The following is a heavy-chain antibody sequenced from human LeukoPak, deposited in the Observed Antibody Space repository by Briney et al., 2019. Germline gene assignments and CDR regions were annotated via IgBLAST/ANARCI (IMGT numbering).Heavy chain of an antibody. D-gene: IGHD6-19*01. J-gene: IGHJ6*02. Sequence: ASVKVSCKASGYTFTGYYMHWVRQAPGQGLEWMGWINPNSGGTNYAQKFQGRVTMTRDTSISTAYMELSRLRSDDTAVYYCARDRAVAGYYYGMDVWGQGTTVTVSS. CDR1: GYTFTGYY. CDR2: INPNSGGT. V-gene: IGHV1-2*02. CDR3: ARDRAVAGYYYGMDV.